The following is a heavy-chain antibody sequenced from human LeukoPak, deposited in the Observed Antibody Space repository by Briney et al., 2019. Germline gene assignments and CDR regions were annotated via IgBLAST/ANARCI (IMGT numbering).Heavy chain of an antibody. CDR2: ISYDGSNQ. Sequence: ERSLRLSCAASGFXFSGYGMHWVRQAPGKGLEGVAIISYDGSNQYYADSVKGRFTISRDNSRNTLFLQMNSLRAEDTAVYYCAKWGPYDSSGSDDYWGQGSLVTVSS. D-gene: IGHD3-22*01. J-gene: IGHJ4*02. CDR3: AKWGPYDSSGSDDY. V-gene: IGHV3-30*18. CDR1: GFXFSGYG.